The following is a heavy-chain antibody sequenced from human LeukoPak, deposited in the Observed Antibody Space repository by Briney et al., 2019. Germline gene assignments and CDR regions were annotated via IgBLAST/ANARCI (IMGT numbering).Heavy chain of an antibody. CDR1: GGSFSGYY. V-gene: IGHV4-34*01. Sequence: PSETLSLTCAVYGGSFSGYYWSWIRQPPGKGLEWIGEINHSGSTNYNPSLKSRVTISVDTSKNQFSLKLSSVTAADTAVYYCARVVGKSSWSHFDYWGQGTLVTVSS. CDR2: INHSGST. CDR3: ARVVGKSSWSHFDY. D-gene: IGHD6-13*01. J-gene: IGHJ4*02.